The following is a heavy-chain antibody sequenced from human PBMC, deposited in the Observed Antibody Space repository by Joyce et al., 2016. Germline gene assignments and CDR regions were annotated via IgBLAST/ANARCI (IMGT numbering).Heavy chain of an antibody. D-gene: IGHD2-15*01. Sequence: QVQLVQSGAEVKKPGASVKVSCKASGYTFTSYGISWVRQAPGPGREWKGGISADNGNTNYEQKIQGRVTMTTDTSRSTAYMELRSLRSDDTAVYYCAREAYDCSGGSCYSSWFDPWGQGTLVTVSS. CDR2: ISADNGNT. V-gene: IGHV1-18*01. CDR1: GYTFTSYG. J-gene: IGHJ5*02. CDR3: AREAYDCSGGSCYSSWFDP.